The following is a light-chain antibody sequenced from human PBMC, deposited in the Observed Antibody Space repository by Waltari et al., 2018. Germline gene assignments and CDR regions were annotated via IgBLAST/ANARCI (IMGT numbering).Light chain of an antibody. CDR1: QSGLYTSNNKNN. J-gene: IGKJ5*01. Sequence: DIVMTQSPDSLAVSLGERVTIDCKSSQSGLYTSNNKNNLAWYQQRPGQPPKLLIYWAPTRESGVPDRFSGSGSGTDFTLTISSLQAEDVAVYFCQQYLTTPLTFGQGTRLEIK. V-gene: IGKV4-1*01. CDR3: QQYLTTPLT. CDR2: WAP.